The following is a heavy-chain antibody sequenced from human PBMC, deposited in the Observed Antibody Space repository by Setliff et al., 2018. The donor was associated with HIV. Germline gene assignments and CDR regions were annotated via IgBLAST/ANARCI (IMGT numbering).Heavy chain of an antibody. D-gene: IGHD2-15*01. V-gene: IGHV4-39*01. CDR2: ISYSGST. CDR1: GVSISSRSYY. Sequence: PSETLSLTCTVSGVSISSRSYYWGWIRQPPGKGLEWIGSISYSGSTYDNPSLKSRVTISVGTSKNQFSLKLSSVTAADTAVYYCARQSCGSGGSCYPWFDPWGQGTLVTVSS. CDR3: ARQSCGSGGSCYPWFDP. J-gene: IGHJ5*02.